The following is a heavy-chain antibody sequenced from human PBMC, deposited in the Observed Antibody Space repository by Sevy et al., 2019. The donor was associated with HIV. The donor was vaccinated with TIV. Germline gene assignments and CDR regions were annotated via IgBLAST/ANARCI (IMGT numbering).Heavy chain of an antibody. CDR1: GYSISSSYW. Sequence: SETLSLTCVVSGYSISSSYWWDWFRRPPGKGLEWIGAIHYSGKTQYTPSLKSRVTESADTSKNQFSLGLTSMTAADTAVYYCASHDWGRQDYWGQGTLVTVSS. J-gene: IGHJ4*02. V-gene: IGHV4-38-2*01. CDR2: IHYSGKT. D-gene: IGHD7-27*01. CDR3: ASHDWGRQDY.